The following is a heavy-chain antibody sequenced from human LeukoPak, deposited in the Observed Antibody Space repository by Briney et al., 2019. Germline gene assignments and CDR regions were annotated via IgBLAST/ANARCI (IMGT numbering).Heavy chain of an antibody. CDR2: IYYSGST. CDR3: ARLVNVDIVATMRYYFDY. D-gene: IGHD5-12*01. J-gene: IGHJ4*02. CDR1: GGSISSYY. V-gene: IGHV4-59*08. Sequence: SETLSLTCTVSGGSISSYYWSWIRQPPGKGLEWIGYIYYSGSTNYNPSLKSRVTISVDTSKNQFSLKLSSVTAADTAVYYCARLVNVDIVATMRYYFDYWGQGTLVTVSS.